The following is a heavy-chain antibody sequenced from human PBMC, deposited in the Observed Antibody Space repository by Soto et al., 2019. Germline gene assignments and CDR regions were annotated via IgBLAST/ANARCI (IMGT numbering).Heavy chain of an antibody. Sequence: QVQLQQWGAGLLKPSETLSLTCAVYGGSFSGYYWSWIRQPPGKGPEWIGEINHSGSTNYNPSLKSRVTISVDTSKNQFSLKLSSGTAADTAVYYCAREAWLSWFDPWGQGTLVTVSS. CDR1: GGSFSGYY. D-gene: IGHD3-10*01. CDR3: AREAWLSWFDP. V-gene: IGHV4-34*01. CDR2: INHSGST. J-gene: IGHJ5*02.